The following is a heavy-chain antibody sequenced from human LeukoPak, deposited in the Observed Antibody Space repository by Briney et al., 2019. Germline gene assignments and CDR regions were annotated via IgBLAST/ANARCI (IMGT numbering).Heavy chain of an antibody. D-gene: IGHD3-16*01. CDR2: IYSGGST. V-gene: IGHV3-53*01. CDR3: ARGGAYYDYVWGSFDY. Sequence: GGSLRLSCAASGFTVSSNYMSWVRQAPGKGLEWVSVIYSGGSTYYADSVKGRFTISRDNSKNTLYLQMNSLRAEDTAVYYCARGGAYYDYVWGSFDYWGQGTLVTVSS. J-gene: IGHJ4*02. CDR1: GFTVSSNY.